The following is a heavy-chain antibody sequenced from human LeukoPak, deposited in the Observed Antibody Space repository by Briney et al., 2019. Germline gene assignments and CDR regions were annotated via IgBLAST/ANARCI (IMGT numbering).Heavy chain of an antibody. CDR1: GYTFTGYY. CDR2: INPSSGGT. D-gene: IGHD5-12*01. CDR3: ARFASVAHFDN. V-gene: IGHV1-2*02. Sequence: EASVKVSCKASGYTFTGYYVHWVRQAPGQGLEWMGWINPSSGGTNYAQKFQGRVTMTGDTSSSTAYMELSRLSFDDAAVYYCARFASVAHFDNWGQGTLVTVSS. J-gene: IGHJ4*02.